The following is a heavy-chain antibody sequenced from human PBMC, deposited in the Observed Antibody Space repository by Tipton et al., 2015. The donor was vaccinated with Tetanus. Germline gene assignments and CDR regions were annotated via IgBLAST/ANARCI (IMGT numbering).Heavy chain of an antibody. Sequence: TLSLTCSVSGGSISGSPYFWNWIRHQPGKGLEWIGYIFYSGSTHYNPSLESRVTMSVDTSKNHFSLKMTSVTAADTAIYYCASDQGGCRCFRLIWLAPGGQGSLV. J-gene: IGHJ5*02. V-gene: IGHV4-31*03. CDR2: IFYSGST. D-gene: IGHD4/OR15-4a*01. CDR3: ASDQGGCRCFRLIWLAP. CDR1: GGSISGSPYF.